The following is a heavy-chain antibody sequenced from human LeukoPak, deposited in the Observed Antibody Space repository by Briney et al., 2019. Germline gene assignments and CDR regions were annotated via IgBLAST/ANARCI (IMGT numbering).Heavy chain of an antibody. Sequence: GGSLRLFCAASGFTVSSNYMSWVRQAPGKGLEWVSVIYSGGSTYYADSVKGRFTISRHNSKNTLYLQMNSLRAEDTAVYYCARDRGYTYWYFDLWGRGTLVTVSS. J-gene: IGHJ2*01. CDR1: GFTVSSNY. V-gene: IGHV3-53*04. D-gene: IGHD6-13*01. CDR2: IYSGGST. CDR3: ARDRGYTYWYFDL.